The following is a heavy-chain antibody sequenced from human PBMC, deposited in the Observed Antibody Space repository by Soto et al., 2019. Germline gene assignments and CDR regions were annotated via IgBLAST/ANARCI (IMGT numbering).Heavy chain of an antibody. CDR2: FRIRGNVGKR. CDR3: RNDEMITLTRGSFKKFDP. V-gene: IGHV3-49*04. J-gene: IGHJ5*02. CDR1: RISFSHYC. D-gene: IGHD3-16*01. Sequence: GGSLRLSCAASRISFSHYCMSGGRQAPGKGLGWVGFFRIRGNVGKRERTTSVKGRLTVARDDFKSPTYLRMKSLKTEDTAVSYCRNDEMITLTRGSFKKFDPWGQGTLVTVSS.